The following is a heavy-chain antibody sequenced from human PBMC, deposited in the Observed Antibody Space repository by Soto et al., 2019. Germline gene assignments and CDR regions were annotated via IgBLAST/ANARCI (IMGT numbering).Heavy chain of an antibody. CDR3: ARQRSIRYGVDV. CDR2: IDPSDSST. V-gene: IGHV5-10-1*01. CDR1: GYVFAAYW. J-gene: IGHJ6*02. Sequence: GECLKLACKGSGYVFAAYWINWVRHMPGRGLEWMGSIDPSDSSTKYSPSFQGHVTFSADMSIGTAYLHWSTLQAPDTAIYYCARQRSIRYGVDVWGQGTTVTSP. D-gene: IGHD1-26*01.